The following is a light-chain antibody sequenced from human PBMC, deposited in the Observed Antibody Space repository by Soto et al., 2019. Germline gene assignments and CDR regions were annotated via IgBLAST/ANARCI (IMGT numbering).Light chain of an antibody. CDR2: DAS. CDR1: QDISNY. CDR3: QKYNSAPLT. Sequence: IQLSQSQSSLSASVGDGVPLTCHASQDISNYLNWYQQKPGKAPKLLIYDASNLETGVPSRFSGSGSGTDFTFTISSLQPEDVATYYCQKYNSAPLTFGGGTKVDIK. J-gene: IGKJ4*01. V-gene: IGKV1-33*01.